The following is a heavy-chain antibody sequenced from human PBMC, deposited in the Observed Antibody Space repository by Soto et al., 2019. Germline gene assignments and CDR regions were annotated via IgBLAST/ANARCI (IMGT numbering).Heavy chain of an antibody. CDR3: VRDRALDSSGHWFDS. J-gene: IGHJ5*01. V-gene: IGHV4-31*03. Sequence: QVQLQESGPGLVKPSQTLSLTCTVSGRPVSSGGYYWTWLRPFPGKGLEWIGYIYRIGSPSYNPSLKSRLSTSLDASKNQFSLNLTSVTAADTAIYYCVRDRALDSSGHWFDSWGQGTLVTVSS. D-gene: IGHD6-19*01. CDR1: GRPVSSGGYY. CDR2: IYRIGSP.